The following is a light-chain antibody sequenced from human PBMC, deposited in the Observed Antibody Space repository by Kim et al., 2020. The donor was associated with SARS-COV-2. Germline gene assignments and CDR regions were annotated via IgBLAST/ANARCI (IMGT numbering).Light chain of an antibody. CDR3: QQYKSDPYT. J-gene: IGKJ2*01. V-gene: IGKV1-5*01. CDR2: DAS. CDR1: QYLATW. Sequence: DIQMTQYPSTLSASVGDTVSITCRASQYLATWVAWYQQKPGMAPKVLMYDASKLKSGVPSRFSGSGSGTEFTLTITSLQPDDFPTYYCQQYKSDPYTFGQGTKLEI.